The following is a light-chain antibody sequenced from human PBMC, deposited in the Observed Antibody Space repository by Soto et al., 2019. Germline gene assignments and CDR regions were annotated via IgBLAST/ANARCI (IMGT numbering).Light chain of an antibody. CDR2: QDD. CDR1: KLGDKY. V-gene: IGLV3-1*01. CDR3: QAWDRRTVV. Sequence: SSELTQPPSVSVSPGQTASITCSGDKLGDKYACWYQQKPGQSPVLVIYQDDKRPSGIPERFSGSNSGNTATLTISGTQAMDEADYYCQAWDRRTVVFGGGTKVTVL. J-gene: IGLJ2*01.